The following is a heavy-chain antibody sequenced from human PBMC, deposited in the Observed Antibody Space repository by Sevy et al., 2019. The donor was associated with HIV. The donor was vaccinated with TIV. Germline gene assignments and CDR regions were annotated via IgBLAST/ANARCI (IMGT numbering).Heavy chain of an antibody. V-gene: IGHV3-7*01. J-gene: IGHJ5*02. CDR2: IKQDGSEK. CDR1: GFTFSNYW. Sequence: GGSLRLSCAASGFTFSNYWMSWVRQAPGKGLEWVANIKQDGSEKYYVDSMKGRFTISRDNAKNSLSLQMNSLRAGETAMYYCARDKGQGWFDPWGQGTLVTVSS. CDR3: ARDKGQGWFDP.